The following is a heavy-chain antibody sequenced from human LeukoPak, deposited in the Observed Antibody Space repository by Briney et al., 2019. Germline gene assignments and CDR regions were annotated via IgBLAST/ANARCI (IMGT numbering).Heavy chain of an antibody. J-gene: IGHJ6*02. CDR2: ISYDGSNK. Sequence: GGSLRLSCAASGFTFSSYGMHWVRQAPGKGLEWVAVISYDGSNKYYADSVKGRFTISRDNSKNTLYLQMNSLRAEDTAVYYCAKDLVGATAIPIFYYYYGMDVWGQGTTVTVSS. D-gene: IGHD1-26*01. CDR1: GFTFSSYG. CDR3: AKDLVGATAIPIFYYYYGMDV. V-gene: IGHV3-30*18.